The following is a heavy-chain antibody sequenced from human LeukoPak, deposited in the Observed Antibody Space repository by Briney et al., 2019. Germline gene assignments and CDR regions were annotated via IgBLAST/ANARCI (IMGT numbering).Heavy chain of an antibody. CDR1: GFTFSSYA. V-gene: IGHV3-23*01. CDR2: FRSSGGST. Sequence: GGSLRLSCAASGFTFSSYAMTWVRQAPGKGLEWVSTFRSSGGSTYYADSVKGRFTISRDSSTNTLFLQMNSLRAEDTAVYYCAKYCSGGNYYSGLYWGQGTLVTVSS. D-gene: IGHD2-15*01. J-gene: IGHJ4*02. CDR3: AKYCSGGNYYSGLY.